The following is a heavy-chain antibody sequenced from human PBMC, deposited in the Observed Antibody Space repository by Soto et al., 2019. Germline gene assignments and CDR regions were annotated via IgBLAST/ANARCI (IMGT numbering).Heavy chain of an antibody. J-gene: IGHJ4*02. D-gene: IGHD6-6*01. CDR1: GYTFTSYY. CDR2: INPSGGST. V-gene: IGHV1-46*01. Sequence: QVQLVQSGAEVKKPGASVKVSCKASGYTFTSYYMHWVRQAPGQGLEWMGIINPSGGSTSYAQKCQGRVTMTRDTSTSTVYMELSSLRSEDTAVYYCARPGQLVPFDYWGQGTLVTVSS. CDR3: ARPGQLVPFDY.